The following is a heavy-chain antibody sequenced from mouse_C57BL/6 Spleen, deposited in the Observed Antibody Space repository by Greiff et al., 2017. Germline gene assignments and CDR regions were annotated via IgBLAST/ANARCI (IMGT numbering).Heavy chain of an antibody. J-gene: IGHJ2*01. CDR3: ARSGDLYYFDY. CDR2: IYPGDGDT. D-gene: IGHD3-1*01. Sequence: VQLQQSGAELVKPGASVKISCKASGYAFSSYWMNWVKQRPGKGLEWIGQIYPGDGDTNYNGKFKGKATLTADKSSSTAYMQLSSLTSADSAVYFCARSGDLYYFDYWGQGTTLTVSS. CDR1: GYAFSSYW. V-gene: IGHV1-80*01.